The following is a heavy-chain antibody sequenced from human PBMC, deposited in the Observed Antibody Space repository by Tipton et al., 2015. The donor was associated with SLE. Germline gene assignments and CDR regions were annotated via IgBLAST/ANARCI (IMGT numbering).Heavy chain of an antibody. CDR3: ARGELGIGGAFDY. CDR2: IYYSGST. D-gene: IGHD7-27*01. V-gene: IGHV4-30-4*01. J-gene: IGHJ4*02. Sequence: LRLSCTVSGGSISSGDYYWSWIRQPPGKGLEWIGYIYYSGSTYYNPSLKSRVTISVDTSKNQFSLKLSSVTAADTAVYYCARGELGIGGAFDYWGQGTLVTVSS. CDR1: GGSISSGDYY.